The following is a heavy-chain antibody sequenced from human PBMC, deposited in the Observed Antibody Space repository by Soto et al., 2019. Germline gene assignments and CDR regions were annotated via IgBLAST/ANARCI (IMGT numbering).Heavy chain of an antibody. CDR2: MSAYNGNT. Sequence: GASGKVSCKASGYTFTRYGISWVRQAPGQGLEWMGWMSAYNGNTNYAQKFQGRVTMTTNTSISTAYMELSSLRSEDTAVYYCARWIYYYYYMDVWGKGTTVTVSS. CDR3: ARWIYYYYYMDV. CDR1: GYTFTRYG. V-gene: IGHV1-18*01. D-gene: IGHD5-12*01. J-gene: IGHJ6*03.